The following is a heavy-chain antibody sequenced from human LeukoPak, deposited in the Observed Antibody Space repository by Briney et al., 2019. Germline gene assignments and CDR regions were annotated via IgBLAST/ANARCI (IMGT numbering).Heavy chain of an antibody. CDR3: AKGPRAYYYDSSGYYADYYYYGMDV. J-gene: IGHJ6*02. CDR2: ISGSGDNT. V-gene: IGHV3-23*01. Sequence: GGSLRLSCAASGFTFSNYAMSWVRQAPGKGLDWVSAISGSGDNTYYADSVKGRFTISRDNSKNTLYLQMNSLRAEDTAVYYCAKGPRAYYYDSSGYYADYYYYGMDVWGQGTTVTVSS. CDR1: GFTFSNYA. D-gene: IGHD3-22*01.